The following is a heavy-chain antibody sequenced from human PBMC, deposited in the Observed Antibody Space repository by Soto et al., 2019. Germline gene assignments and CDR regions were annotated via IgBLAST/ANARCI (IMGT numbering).Heavy chain of an antibody. CDR2: IIPIFGTA. V-gene: IGHV1-69*06. J-gene: IGHJ6*02. D-gene: IGHD3-3*01. CDR3: ARVATYYDFWSGYYARDYYYGMDV. CDR1: GVTFSSYA. Sequence: SVKVSCKASGVTFSSYAISWVRQAPGQGLEWMGGIIPIFGTANYAQKFQGRVTITADKSTSTAYMELSSLRSEDTAVYYCARVATYYDFWSGYYARDYYYGMDVWGQGTTVTVSS.